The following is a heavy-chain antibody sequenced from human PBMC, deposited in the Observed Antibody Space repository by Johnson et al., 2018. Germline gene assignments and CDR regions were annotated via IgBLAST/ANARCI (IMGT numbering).Heavy chain of an antibody. Sequence: VQLVESGGGLVKPGGSLRLSCAASGFTFSSYSMNWVRQAPGKGLEWVSSISSSSSYIYYADSVKGRFTISRENAKKALYLQMNSLRDEDTGVYYCARVLDIVVVPAAQGAFDIWGQGTMVTVSS. CDR2: ISSSSSYI. V-gene: IGHV3-21*01. J-gene: IGHJ3*02. CDR1: GFTFSSYS. CDR3: ARVLDIVVVPAAQGAFDI. D-gene: IGHD2-2*01.